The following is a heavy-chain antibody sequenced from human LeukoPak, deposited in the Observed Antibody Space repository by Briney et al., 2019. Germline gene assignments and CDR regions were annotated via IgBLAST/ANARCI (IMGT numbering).Heavy chain of an antibody. CDR3: ARWKLNYSAFDI. V-gene: IGHV4-4*09. J-gene: IGHJ3*02. CDR1: GGSISSYY. CDR2: IYTSGST. D-gene: IGHD1-7*01. Sequence: SETLSLTCTVSGGSISSYYSSWIRQPPGKGLEWIGYIYTSGSTNYNPSLKSRVTISVDTSKNQFSLKLSSVTAADTAVYYCARWKLNYSAFDIWGQGTMVTVSS.